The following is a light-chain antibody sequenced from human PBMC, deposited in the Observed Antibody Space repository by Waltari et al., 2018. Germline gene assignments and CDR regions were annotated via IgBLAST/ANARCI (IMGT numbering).Light chain of an antibody. V-gene: IGLV3-10*01. J-gene: IGLJ3*02. CDR2: EDN. CDR1: ALQKKF. CDR3: YSTDNSGHGV. Sequence: SYELTPPPSVPLSPGQQARITCSGEALQKKFASWFQQKSGQAPVLVMYEDNKRPSGIPQKFSGSSSGTVATLTISGAQLEDEADYYCYSTDNSGHGVFGGGTKVTVL.